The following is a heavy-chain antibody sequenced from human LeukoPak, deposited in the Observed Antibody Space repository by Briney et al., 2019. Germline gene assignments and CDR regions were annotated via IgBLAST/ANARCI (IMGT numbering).Heavy chain of an antibody. D-gene: IGHD3-22*01. CDR2: IYTSGST. CDR1: GGSISSYY. Sequence: PSETLSLTCTVSGGSISSYYWSWIRQPAGKGLEWIGRIYTSGSTNYNPSLKSRVTMSVDTSKNQFSLKLSSVTAADTAVYYCARAITMIVVVYQGAFDIWGQGTMVTVSS. V-gene: IGHV4-4*07. J-gene: IGHJ3*02. CDR3: ARAITMIVVVYQGAFDI.